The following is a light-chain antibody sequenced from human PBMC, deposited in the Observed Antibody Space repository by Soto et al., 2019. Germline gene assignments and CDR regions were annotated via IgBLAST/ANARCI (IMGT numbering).Light chain of an antibody. CDR1: QSVSIL. V-gene: IGKV3-11*01. J-gene: IGKJ3*01. CDR3: QQRSNWQGFT. Sequence: EVVITQSPATVSVSPGERATLSCRASQSVSILLAWYQQKPGQAPRLLIYDASNRATGIPARFSGSGSGTDFTLTISSLEPEDFAVYYCQQRSNWQGFTFGPGTKVDIK. CDR2: DAS.